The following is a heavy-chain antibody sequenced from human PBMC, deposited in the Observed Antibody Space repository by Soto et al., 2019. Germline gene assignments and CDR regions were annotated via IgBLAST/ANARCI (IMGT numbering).Heavy chain of an antibody. CDR2: INAGNGNT. CDR3: ARVDDFWSGYYIY. CDR1: GYTFTSYA. J-gene: IGHJ4*02. V-gene: IGHV1-3*01. Sequence: ASVKVSCKTSGYTFTSYAMHWVRQAPGQRLEWMGWINAGNGNTKYSQKFQGRVTITRDTSASTAYMELSSLRSEDTAVYYCARVDDFWSGYYIYWGQGTLVTVSS. D-gene: IGHD3-3*01.